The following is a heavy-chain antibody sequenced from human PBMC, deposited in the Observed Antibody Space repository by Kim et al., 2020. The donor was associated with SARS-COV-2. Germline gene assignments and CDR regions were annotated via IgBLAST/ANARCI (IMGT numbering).Heavy chain of an antibody. CDR2: ISSSSSYT. J-gene: IGHJ6*02. D-gene: IGHD2-15*01. V-gene: IGHV3-11*05. Sequence: GGSLRLSCAASGFTFSDYYMSWIRQAPGKGLEWVSSISSSSSYTNYADSVKGRFTISRDNAKNSLYLQMNSLRAEDTAVYYCARDPGAAEDQYYYYGMDVWGRGTTVTVSS. CDR1: GFTFSDYY. CDR3: ARDPGAAEDQYYYYGMDV.